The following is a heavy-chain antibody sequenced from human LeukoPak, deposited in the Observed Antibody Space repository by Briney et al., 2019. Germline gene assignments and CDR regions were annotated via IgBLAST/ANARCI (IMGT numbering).Heavy chain of an antibody. J-gene: IGHJ5*02. CDR2: IYYSGST. CDR3: ARLEYSGSYYWFDP. D-gene: IGHD1-26*01. Sequence: SETLSLTCTVSGGPISSHYWSWIRQRPGKGLEWIGYIYYSGSTNYNPSLKSRVTISVDTSKNQFSLNLTSVTAADTATYHCARLEYSGSYYWFDPWGQGTLVTVSS. CDR1: GGPISSHY. V-gene: IGHV4-59*11.